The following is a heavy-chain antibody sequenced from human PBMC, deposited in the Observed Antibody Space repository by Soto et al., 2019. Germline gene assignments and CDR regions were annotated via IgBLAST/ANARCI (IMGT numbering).Heavy chain of an antibody. CDR2: IYYSGST. Sequence: SETLCLTCTVSGGTISISSYYGGWIRQPPGKGLEWIGSIYYSGSTYYNPSLKSRVTMSVDTSKNQFSLKLSSVTAADTAVYYCARTSGTALLHYWGQGTLVTVSS. J-gene: IGHJ4*02. CDR1: GGTISISSYY. CDR3: ARTSGTALLHY. D-gene: IGHD1-26*01. V-gene: IGHV4-39*01.